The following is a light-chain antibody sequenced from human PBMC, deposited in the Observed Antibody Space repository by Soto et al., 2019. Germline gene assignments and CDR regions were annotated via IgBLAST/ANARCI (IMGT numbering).Light chain of an antibody. CDR2: GNS. CDR3: QVYDRCSDPPVV. CDR1: NIGSRG. Sequence: SYELTQPPSVSVAPGRTAIITCGGNNIGSRGVHWYQQKPGQAPVLVVHGNSDRPSGIPERFSGSNSGNTATLTINRVEAGDEADYSCQVYDRCSDPPVVFGGGTKLTVL. J-gene: IGLJ2*01. V-gene: IGLV3-21*02.